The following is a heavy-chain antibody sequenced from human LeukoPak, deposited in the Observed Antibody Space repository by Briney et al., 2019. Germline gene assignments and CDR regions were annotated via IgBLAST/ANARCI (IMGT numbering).Heavy chain of an antibody. Sequence: PGGSLRLSCAASGFTFISYAMSWVRQPPGKGLEWVSGIDSGGSTYYADSVKGRFTISRDYSKNTLYLQMNSLRAEDTALYYCAKGPVARTAFFDYWGQGTLVTVS. D-gene: IGHD6-19*01. CDR1: GFTFISYA. J-gene: IGHJ4*02. CDR2: IDSGGST. V-gene: IGHV3-23*01. CDR3: AKGPVARTAFFDY.